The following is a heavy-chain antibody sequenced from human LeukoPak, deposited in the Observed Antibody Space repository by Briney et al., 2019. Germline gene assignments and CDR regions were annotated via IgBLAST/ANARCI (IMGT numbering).Heavy chain of an antibody. CDR3: ARGYYSDSSGPDY. J-gene: IGHJ4*02. CDR2: IKQHGTEK. V-gene: IGHV3-7*03. Sequence: GGSLRLSCTASGFTFSSYWMSRVRQAPGKGLEWVANIKQHGTEKYPVDSVKGRFTISRDNAKNSLYLQMNSLRAEDTAVYYCARGYYSDSSGPDYWGQGTLVTVSS. CDR1: GFTFSSYW. D-gene: IGHD3-22*01.